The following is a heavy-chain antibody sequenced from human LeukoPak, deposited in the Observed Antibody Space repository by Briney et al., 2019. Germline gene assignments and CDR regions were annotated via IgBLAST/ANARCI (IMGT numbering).Heavy chain of an antibody. J-gene: IGHJ3*02. CDR2: ISYSGFT. CDR1: GGSISSSSYY. CDR3: AREVYDILSGPPGAFDI. Sequence: SETLSLTCAVSGGSISSSSYYWGWIRQPPGKGLEWIGSISYSGFTYYNPSLKSRVTISVDTSKNQFSLKLSSVTAADTAVYYCAREVYDILSGPPGAFDIWGQGTMVTVSS. D-gene: IGHD3-9*01. V-gene: IGHV4-39*07.